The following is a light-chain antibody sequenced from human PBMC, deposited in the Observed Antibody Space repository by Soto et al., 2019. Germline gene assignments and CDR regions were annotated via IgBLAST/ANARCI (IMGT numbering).Light chain of an antibody. J-gene: IGKJ1*01. CDR3: QQYNSYRA. Sequence: DIQMTQSPSTLSGSVGDRVTIPCRASQTISSWLAWYQQKPGKAPKLLISKASSLESGVPSRFSGSGFGTEFTLTISSLQPDDFATYYCQQYNSYRAFGQGTKVDIK. CDR1: QTISSW. CDR2: KAS. V-gene: IGKV1-5*03.